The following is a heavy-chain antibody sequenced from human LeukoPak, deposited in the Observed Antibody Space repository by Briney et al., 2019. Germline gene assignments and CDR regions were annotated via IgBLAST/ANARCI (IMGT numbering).Heavy chain of an antibody. V-gene: IGHV4-30-4*01. CDR2: IYYSGST. D-gene: IGHD4-23*01. Sequence: SQTLSLTCTVSGGSISSGDYYWSWIRQPPGKGLEWIGYIYYSGSTYYNPSLKSRVTISVDTSKNQFSLKLSSVTAADTAVYYCARASGGNSYWYFDFWGRGTLVTVSS. J-gene: IGHJ2*01. CDR1: GGSISSGDYY. CDR3: ARASGGNSYWYFDF.